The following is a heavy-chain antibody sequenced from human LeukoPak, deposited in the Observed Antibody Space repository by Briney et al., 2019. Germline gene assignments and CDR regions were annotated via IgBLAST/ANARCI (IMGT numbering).Heavy chain of an antibody. CDR3: AREATAPHYYDSSGYSSLYFDY. CDR2: INHSGST. CDR1: GGSLSGYY. Sequence: SETLSLTCAVYGGSLSGYYWSWIRQPPGKGLEWIGEINHSGSTNYNPSLKSRVTISVDTSKNQFSLKLSSVTAADTAVYYCAREATAPHYYDSSGYSSLYFDYWGQGTLVTVSS. D-gene: IGHD3-22*01. J-gene: IGHJ4*02. V-gene: IGHV4-34*01.